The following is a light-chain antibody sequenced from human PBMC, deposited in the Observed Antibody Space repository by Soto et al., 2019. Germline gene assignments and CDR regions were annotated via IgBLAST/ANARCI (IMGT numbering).Light chain of an antibody. J-gene: IGLJ1*01. CDR1: SRDVGGYNY. V-gene: IGLV2-14*01. CDR3: SSYTSSSTFYV. Sequence: QSALTQPASVSGSPGQSITISCTGTSRDVGGYNYVSWYQQHPGKAPKLMIYDVSNRPSGVSNRFSGSKSGNTASLTIAGRQADDEADYYCSSYTSSSTFYVFGTGTKLTVL. CDR2: DVS.